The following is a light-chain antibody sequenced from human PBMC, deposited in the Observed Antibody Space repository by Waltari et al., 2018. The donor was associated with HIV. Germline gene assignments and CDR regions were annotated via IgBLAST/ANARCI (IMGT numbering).Light chain of an antibody. CDR2: GVR. CDR3: CSYAGSSTLV. V-gene: IGLV2-23*02. J-gene: IGLJ3*02. CDR1: IRHVRNYNL. Sequence: QSALTQPASVSGSPGQSLPISCTGTIRHVRNYNLVSWYQQHPGNAPKVLIYGVRQRPSGVSDRFSGSKSGNTASLTISGLQAEDEAHYYCCSYAGSSTLVFGGGTKLTVL.